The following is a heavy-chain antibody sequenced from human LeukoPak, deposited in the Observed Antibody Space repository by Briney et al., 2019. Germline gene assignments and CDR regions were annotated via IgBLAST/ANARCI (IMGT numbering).Heavy chain of an antibody. J-gene: IGHJ5*02. Sequence: ASVKASCKASGYTFNSHGISWVRQAPGQGLEWMGWINPNSGGTNYVQKFQGRVTMTRDTSISTAYMELSRLRSDDTAVYYCARMGPGYCSSTSCYPWFDPWGQGTLVTVSS. D-gene: IGHD2-2*01. V-gene: IGHV1-2*02. CDR3: ARMGPGYCSSTSCYPWFDP. CDR1: GYTFNSHG. CDR2: INPNSGGT.